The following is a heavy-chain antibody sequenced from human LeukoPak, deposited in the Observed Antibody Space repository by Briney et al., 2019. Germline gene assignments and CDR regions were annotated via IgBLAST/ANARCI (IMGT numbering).Heavy chain of an antibody. CDR2: IRSKAYGGTT. J-gene: IGHJ4*02. Sequence: GGSLRLSCTASGFTFGDYAMSWFRQAPGKGLEWVGFIRSKAYGGTTEYAASVKGRFTISRDDSKSIAYLQMNSLKTEDTAVYYYTRDPYYDSSGYYLSDYFDYWGQGTLVTVSS. D-gene: IGHD3-22*01. CDR3: TRDPYYDSSGYYLSDYFDY. V-gene: IGHV3-49*03. CDR1: GFTFGDYA.